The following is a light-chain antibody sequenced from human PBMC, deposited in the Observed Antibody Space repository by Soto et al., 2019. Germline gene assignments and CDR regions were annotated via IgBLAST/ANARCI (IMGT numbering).Light chain of an antibody. V-gene: IGKV1-39*01. CDR3: QQSFSTLLT. CDR1: QTVTRY. Sequence: DIPMTQSPSSLSASVGDRVTITCRASQTVTRYLNWYQQIPGKAPKLLIYAASILQSGVPSRFSGSGSGTDFTLTISSLQPEDFATYYCQQSFSTLLTFGGGTKVEIK. CDR2: AAS. J-gene: IGKJ4*01.